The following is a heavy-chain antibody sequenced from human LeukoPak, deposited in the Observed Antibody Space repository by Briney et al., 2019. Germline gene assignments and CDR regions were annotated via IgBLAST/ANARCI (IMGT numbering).Heavy chain of an antibody. V-gene: IGHV3-48*01. Sequence: GGSLRLSCAASGFTFSSYSMNWVRQAPGKGLEWVSYISHSSSTIYYADFVKGRFTISRDNAKKSLYLQMNSLRAEDSAVYYCARDRLHYGEYEKTFDYWGQGTLVTVSS. J-gene: IGHJ4*02. CDR2: ISHSSSTI. CDR3: ARDRLHYGEYEKTFDY. CDR1: GFTFSSYS. D-gene: IGHD4-17*01.